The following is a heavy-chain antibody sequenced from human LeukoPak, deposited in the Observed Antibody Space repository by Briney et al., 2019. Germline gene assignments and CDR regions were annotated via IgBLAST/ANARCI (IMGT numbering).Heavy chain of an antibody. CDR1: GFTFSSYA. Sequence: PGGSLRLSCAASGFTFSSYAMSWVRQAPGKGLEWVSAISGSGGSTYYADSVKGRFTISRGNSKNTLYLQMNSLRAEDTAVYYCAKSSSSWYYYFDYWGQGTLVTVSS. V-gene: IGHV3-23*01. CDR2: ISGSGGST. J-gene: IGHJ4*02. CDR3: AKSSSSWYYYFDY. D-gene: IGHD6-13*01.